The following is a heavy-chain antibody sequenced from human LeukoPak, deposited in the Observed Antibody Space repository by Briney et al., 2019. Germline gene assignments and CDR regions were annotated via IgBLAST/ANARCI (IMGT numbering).Heavy chain of an antibody. J-gene: IGHJ5*02. CDR3: ARGPRIAAAGTEWFDP. D-gene: IGHD6-13*01. CDR2: INHSGST. Sequence: SETLSLTCTVSGASIINYYWSWIRQPPGKGLEWIGEINHSGSTNYNPSLKSRVTISVDTSKNQFSLKLSSVTAADTAVYYCARGPRIAAAGTEWFDPWGQGTLVTVSS. V-gene: IGHV4-34*01. CDR1: GASIINYY.